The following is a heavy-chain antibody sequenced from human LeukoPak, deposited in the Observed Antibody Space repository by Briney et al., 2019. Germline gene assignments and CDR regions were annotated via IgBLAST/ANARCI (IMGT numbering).Heavy chain of an antibody. V-gene: IGHV4-59*01. CDR2: IYYSGST. CDR1: GGSISRYY. Sequence: LETLSLTCTVSGGSISRYYWSWIRQPPGKGLEWSGDIYYSGSTNYNPSLKSRVTISVDTSKNQFSLKLSSVTAADTAVYYCARDRVSGGYWRQHEFDPRGQGTLVTVSS. D-gene: IGHD2-15*01. J-gene: IGHJ5*02. CDR3: ARDRVSGGYWRQHEFDP.